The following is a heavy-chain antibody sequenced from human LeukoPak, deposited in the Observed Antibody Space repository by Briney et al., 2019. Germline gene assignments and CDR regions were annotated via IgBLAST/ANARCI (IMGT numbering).Heavy chain of an antibody. CDR3: ARGITYYDSSGYYEPPDY. CDR1: GFTFSSYG. D-gene: IGHD3-22*01. J-gene: IGHJ4*02. CDR2: IWYDGSNK. Sequence: GRSLRLSCAASGFTFSSYGMHWVRQAPGKGLEWVAVIWYDGSNKYYADSVKGRFTISRDNAKNTLYLQMNSLRAEDTAVYYCARGITYYDSSGYYEPPDYWGQGTLVTVSS. V-gene: IGHV3-33*01.